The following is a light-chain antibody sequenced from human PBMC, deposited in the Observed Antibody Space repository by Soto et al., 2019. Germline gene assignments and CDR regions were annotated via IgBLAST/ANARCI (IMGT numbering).Light chain of an antibody. CDR2: GAS. J-gene: IGKJ3*01. CDR1: QSVSSSY. CDR3: QQYGSSL. V-gene: IGKV3-20*01. Sequence: EIVLTQSPGTLSLSPGERATLSCRASQSVSSSYLAWYQQKPGQAPRLLIYGASSRATSIPDRFSGSGSGTDFTLTISRLEPEDFAVYYCQQYGSSLFGPGTKVDIK.